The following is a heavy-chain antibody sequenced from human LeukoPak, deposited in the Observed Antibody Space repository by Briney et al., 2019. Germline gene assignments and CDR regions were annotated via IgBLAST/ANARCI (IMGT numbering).Heavy chain of an antibody. Sequence: PGGSLRLSCTASGFTFGDYDMSRFRQAPGKGLEWVGFIRSKAYGGTTEYAASVKGRFTISRDDSKSIAYLQMNSLKTEDTAVYYCTRKYSSSWYEGFDPWGQGTLVTVSS. D-gene: IGHD6-13*01. V-gene: IGHV3-49*03. CDR1: GFTFGDYD. J-gene: IGHJ5*02. CDR2: IRSKAYGGTT. CDR3: TRKYSSSWYEGFDP.